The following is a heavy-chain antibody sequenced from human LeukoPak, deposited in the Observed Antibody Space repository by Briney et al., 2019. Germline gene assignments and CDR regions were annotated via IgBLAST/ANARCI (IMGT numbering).Heavy chain of an antibody. V-gene: IGHV4-39*01. CDR1: GGSIRSNSYY. CDR3: ARQEGVSYFSSGSYFDS. D-gene: IGHD3-10*01. J-gene: IGHJ4*02. CDR2: IYYSGST. Sequence: SETLSRTCTISGGSIRSNSYYWGWIRQPPGKGLEWIGSIYYSGSTYYSPSLKSRVTISVDSSKNQFSLKLSSVTAADTAVYHCARQEGVSYFSSGSYFDSWGQGALVTVSS.